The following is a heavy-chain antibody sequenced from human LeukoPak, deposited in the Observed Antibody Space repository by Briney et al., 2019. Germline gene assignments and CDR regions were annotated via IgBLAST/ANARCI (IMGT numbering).Heavy chain of an antibody. CDR3: ASVTWYSSGWSSFDY. Sequence: PSETLSLTCTVSGGSISSSSYSWGWIRQPPGKGLEWIGNIYYSGSTFYNPSLKSRVTISVDTSKNQFSLKLSSVTAADTAVYYCASVTWYSSGWSSFDYWGQGTLVTVSS. V-gene: IGHV4-39*07. J-gene: IGHJ4*02. CDR1: GGSISSSSYS. CDR2: IYYSGST. D-gene: IGHD6-19*01.